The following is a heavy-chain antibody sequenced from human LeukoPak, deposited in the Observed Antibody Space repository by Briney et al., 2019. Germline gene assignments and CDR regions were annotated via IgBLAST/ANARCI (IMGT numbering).Heavy chain of an antibody. D-gene: IGHD6-13*01. Sequence: GGSLRLSCAASGFTFSSYSMNWVRQAPGKGLEWGSSISSSSRYIYYIDPVKGRFTISRDNAKNSLYLQMNSLRAEDTAVYYCARGLTNSWSNNWFDPWGQGTLVTVSS. CDR3: ARGLTNSWSNNWFDP. CDR1: GFTFSSYS. J-gene: IGHJ5*02. V-gene: IGHV3-21*01. CDR2: ISSSSRYI.